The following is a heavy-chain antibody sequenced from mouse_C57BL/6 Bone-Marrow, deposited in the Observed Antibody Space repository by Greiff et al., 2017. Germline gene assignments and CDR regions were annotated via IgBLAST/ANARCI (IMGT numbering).Heavy chain of an antibody. V-gene: IGHV7-3*01. Sequence: EVKVVESGGGLVQPGGSLSLSCAASGFTFTDYYMSWVRQPPGKALEWLGFIRNKANGYTSEYSASVKGRFTISRDNSQSILYLQMSTLRAEDSATYYCARCRDGYHYFDYWGQGTTLTVSS. J-gene: IGHJ2*01. CDR1: GFTFTDYY. CDR2: IRNKANGYTS. CDR3: ARCRDGYHYFDY. D-gene: IGHD2-3*01.